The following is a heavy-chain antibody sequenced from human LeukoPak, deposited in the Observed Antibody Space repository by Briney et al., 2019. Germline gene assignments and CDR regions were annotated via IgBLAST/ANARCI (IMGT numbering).Heavy chain of an antibody. V-gene: IGHV1-2*02. Sequence: ASVKVSCKASGYTFTSYGISWVRQAPGQGLEWMGWINPNSGGTNYAQKFQGRVTMTRDTSISTAYMELSRLRSDDTAVYYCARLIAVAGIGDYYYYYMDVWGKGTTVTVSS. CDR3: ARLIAVAGIGDYYYYYMDV. CDR1: GYTFTSYG. CDR2: INPNSGGT. J-gene: IGHJ6*03. D-gene: IGHD6-19*01.